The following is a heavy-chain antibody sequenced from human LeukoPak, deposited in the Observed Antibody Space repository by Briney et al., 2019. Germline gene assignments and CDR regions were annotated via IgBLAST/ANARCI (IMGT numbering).Heavy chain of an antibody. CDR1: GFTFSSYG. V-gene: IGHV3-33*06. J-gene: IGHJ4*02. CDR2: IWYDGSNK. D-gene: IGHD3-16*01. CDR3: AKDDVSYYDYVWGSYTSPFDY. Sequence: GGSLRLSCAASGFTFSSYGMHWVRQAPGKGLEWVAVIWYDGSNKYYADSVKGRFTISRDNSKNTLYLQMNSLRAEDTAVYYCAKDDVSYYDYVWGSYTSPFDYWGQGTLVTVSS.